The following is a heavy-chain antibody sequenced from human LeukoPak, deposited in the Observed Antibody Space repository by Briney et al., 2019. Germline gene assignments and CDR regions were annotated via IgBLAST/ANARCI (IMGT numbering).Heavy chain of an antibody. Sequence: PSETLSLTCAVYGGSFSGYYWSWIRQPPGKGLEWIGEINHSGSTNYNPSLKSRVTISVDTSKNQFSLKLSSVTAADTAVYYCARRPAATYYYYYYYMDVWGKGTTVTVSS. V-gene: IGHV4-34*01. CDR3: ARRPAATYYYYYYYMDV. J-gene: IGHJ6*03. CDR2: INHSGST. D-gene: IGHD2-2*01. CDR1: GGSFSGYY.